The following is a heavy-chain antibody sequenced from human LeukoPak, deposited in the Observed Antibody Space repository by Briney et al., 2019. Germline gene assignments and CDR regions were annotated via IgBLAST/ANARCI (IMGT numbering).Heavy chain of an antibody. V-gene: IGHV5-51*01. CDR3: ARHVATGEFEY. CDR2: IYPGDSDT. J-gene: IGHJ4*02. D-gene: IGHD7-27*01. CDR1: GYSFTNYW. Sequence: GESLQISCQGSGYSFTNYWIAWVRQMPGKGLEWMGIIYPGDSDTRYSPSFQGQVAISVDKSISTAYLQWSSPKASDTAMYYCARHVATGEFEYWGQGTLVTVSS.